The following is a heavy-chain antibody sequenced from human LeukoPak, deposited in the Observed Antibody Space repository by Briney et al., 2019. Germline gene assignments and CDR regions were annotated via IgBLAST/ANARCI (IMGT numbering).Heavy chain of an antibody. Sequence: VGSLRLSCAASGFTFRNHWMHWVRQTPGKGLVWVSRISSDGSSTTYADSVKGRFTISRDNAKNTLYLQMNNLRAEDTAMYYCARDQRVTGRPDIDYWGQGTLVSVSS. CDR3: ARDQRVTGRPDIDY. CDR2: ISSDGSST. J-gene: IGHJ4*02. CDR1: GFTFRNHW. V-gene: IGHV3-74*03. D-gene: IGHD6-6*01.